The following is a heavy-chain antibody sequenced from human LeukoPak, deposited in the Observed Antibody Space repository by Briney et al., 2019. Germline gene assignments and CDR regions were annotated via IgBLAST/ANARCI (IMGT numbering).Heavy chain of an antibody. CDR2: IYTSGST. V-gene: IGHV4-4*09. CDR3: ARRDYYYYYMDV. CDR1: GVSISSYY. Sequence: SETLSLTCTVSGVSISSYYWSWIRQPPGKGLEWIGYIYTSGSTNYNPSLKSRVTISVDTSKNQFSLKLSSVTAADTAVYYCARRDYYYYYMDVWGKGTTVTVSS. J-gene: IGHJ6*03.